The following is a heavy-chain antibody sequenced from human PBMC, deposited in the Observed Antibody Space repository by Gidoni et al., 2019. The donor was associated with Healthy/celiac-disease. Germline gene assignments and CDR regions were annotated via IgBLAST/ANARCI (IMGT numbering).Heavy chain of an antibody. CDR1: GGTFSSFP. CDR3: ARSPGTSSSTYDY. D-gene: IGHD6-13*01. J-gene: IGHJ4*02. V-gene: IGHV1-69*04. CDR2: IIPIHGEA. Sequence: QVQLVQSGAEVKKPGSSVKVSCKASGGTFSSFPISWVRQAPGKGLEWMGCIIPIHGEANYAQKFQGRVTITADKSTGTAYMELSSLRSEDTAVYYCARSPGTSSSTYDYWGQGTLVTVSS.